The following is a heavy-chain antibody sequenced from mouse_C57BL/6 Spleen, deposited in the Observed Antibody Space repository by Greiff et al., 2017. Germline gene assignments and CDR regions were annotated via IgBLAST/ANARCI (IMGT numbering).Heavy chain of an antibody. CDR3: ARFGNGNHYAMDY. J-gene: IGHJ4*01. Sequence: QVQLQQPGAELVKPGASVKMSCKASGYTFTSYWITWVKQRPGQGLEWIGDIYPGSGSTNYNEKFKSKATLTVDTSSSTAYMQLSSLTSEDSAVCDCARFGNGNHYAMDYWGQGTSVTVSS. D-gene: IGHD2-1*01. CDR2: IYPGSGST. V-gene: IGHV1-55*01. CDR1: GYTFTSYW.